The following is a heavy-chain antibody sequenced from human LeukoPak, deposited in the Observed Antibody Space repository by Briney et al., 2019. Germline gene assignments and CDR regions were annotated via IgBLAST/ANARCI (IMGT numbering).Heavy chain of an antibody. CDR2: ISAYNGNT. Sequence: ASVRVSCKASGYTFSSYGISWVRQAPGQGLEWMGWISAYNGNTNYAQMVQGRVTMTTDTSMSTAYMEVRSLRSDDTAMYYCARDVGDIVTIPAAISVPWGQGTLVTVSS. V-gene: IGHV1-18*01. J-gene: IGHJ5*02. D-gene: IGHD2-2*01. CDR3: ARDVGDIVTIPAAISVP. CDR1: GYTFSSYG.